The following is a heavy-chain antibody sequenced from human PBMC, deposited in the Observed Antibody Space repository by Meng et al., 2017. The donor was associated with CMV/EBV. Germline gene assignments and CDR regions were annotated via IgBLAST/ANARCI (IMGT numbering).Heavy chain of an antibody. Sequence: GGPLRLSCAASGFTFSSYAMHWVRQAPGKGLEWVAVISYDGSNKYYADSVKGRFTISRDNSKNTLYLQMNSLRAEDTAVYYCARGGIAARPFKVDYWGQGTLVTVSS. D-gene: IGHD6-6*01. J-gene: IGHJ4*02. V-gene: IGHV3-30-3*01. CDR2: ISYDGSNK. CDR1: GFTFSSYA. CDR3: ARGGIAARPFKVDY.